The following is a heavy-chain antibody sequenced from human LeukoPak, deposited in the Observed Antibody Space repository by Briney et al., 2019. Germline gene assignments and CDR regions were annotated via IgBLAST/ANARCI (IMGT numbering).Heavy chain of an antibody. J-gene: IGHJ4*02. Sequence: PGGSLRLSCAACGFTVSSNYMSWVRQAPGKGLEWVSVIYSGGSTYYADSVKGRFTISRDNSKNTLYLQMNSLRAEDTAVYYCARDRAAAGTDYWGQGTLVTVSS. CDR1: GFTVSSNY. CDR2: IYSGGST. V-gene: IGHV3-53*01. CDR3: ARDRAAAGTDY. D-gene: IGHD6-13*01.